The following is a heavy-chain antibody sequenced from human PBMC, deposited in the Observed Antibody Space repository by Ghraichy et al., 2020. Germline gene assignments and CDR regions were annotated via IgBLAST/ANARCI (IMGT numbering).Heavy chain of an antibody. CDR3: ARAVVVVVAATPVYYFDY. CDR2: INPNRGGT. D-gene: IGHD2-15*01. J-gene: IGHJ4*02. Sequence: ASVKVSCKASGYTFTGYYMHWVRQAPGQGLEWMGWINPNRGGTNYAQKFQGRVTMTRDTSISTAYMELSRLRSDDTAVYYCARAVVVVVAATPVYYFDYWGQGTLVTVSS. CDR1: GYTFTGYY. V-gene: IGHV1-2*02.